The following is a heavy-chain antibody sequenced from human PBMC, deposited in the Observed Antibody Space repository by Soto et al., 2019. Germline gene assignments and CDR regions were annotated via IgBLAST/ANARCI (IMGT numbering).Heavy chain of an antibody. CDR1: GFTFSTYS. J-gene: IGHJ4*02. D-gene: IGHD3-22*01. CDR2: ISSSSSYI. V-gene: IGHV3-21*01. Sequence: EVQLVESGGGLVKPGGSLRLSCAATGFTFSTYSMNWVRQAPGKGLEWVSSISSSSSYIYYADSVKGRFTISRDNAKNXVYLQMNSLRAEDTAVYYCARGKGRDSSGYYLFDYWGQGILVTVSS. CDR3: ARGKGRDSSGYYLFDY.